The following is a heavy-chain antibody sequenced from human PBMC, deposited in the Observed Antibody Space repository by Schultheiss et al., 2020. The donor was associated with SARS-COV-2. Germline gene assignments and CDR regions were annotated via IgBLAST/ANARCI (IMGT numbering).Heavy chain of an antibody. Sequence: SETLSLTCGVSGGSISSSNWWSWVRQPPGKGLEWIGEIYHSGSTNYNPSLKSRVTISVDKSKNQFSLKLSSVTAADTAVYYCARAEGSDDPFDPWGQGTLVTVSS. CDR1: GGSISSSNW. V-gene: IGHV4-4*02. CDR2: IYHSGST. J-gene: IGHJ5*02. D-gene: IGHD1-1*01. CDR3: ARAEGSDDPFDP.